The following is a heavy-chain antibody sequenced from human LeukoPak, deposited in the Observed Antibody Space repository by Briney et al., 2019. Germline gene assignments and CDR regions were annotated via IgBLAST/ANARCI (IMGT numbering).Heavy chain of an antibody. CDR2: IWYDGTNK. D-gene: IGHD6-19*01. CDR1: GFTFSDYG. V-gene: IGHV3-33*01. Sequence: GRSLRLSCAVSGFTFSDYGMHWVRQAPGKGLEWVAVIWYDGTNKYYADSVEGRFTISRDDSKNTLYLQMNSLRAEDTAVYYCARTRYNSGGGDYWGQGTPVTVSP. J-gene: IGHJ4*02. CDR3: ARTRYNSGGGDY.